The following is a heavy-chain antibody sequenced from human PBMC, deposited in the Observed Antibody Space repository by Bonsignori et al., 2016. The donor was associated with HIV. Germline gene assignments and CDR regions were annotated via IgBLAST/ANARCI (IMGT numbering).Heavy chain of an antibody. J-gene: IGHJ4*02. Sequence: GGSLRLSCAASGFTFSSYSMNWVRQAPGKGLEWVSSISSSSSYIYYADSVKGRFTISRDNAKNSLYLQMNSLRAEDTAVYYCARDPTLYYDSSGYHFDYWGQGTLVTVSS. CDR1: GFTFSSYS. V-gene: IGHV3-21*01. D-gene: IGHD3-22*01. CDR3: ARDPTLYYDSSGYHFDY. CDR2: ISSSSSYI.